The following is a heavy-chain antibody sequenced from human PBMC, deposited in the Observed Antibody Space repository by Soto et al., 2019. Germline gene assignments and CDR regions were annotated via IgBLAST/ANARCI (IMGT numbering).Heavy chain of an antibody. CDR2: IYYSGSI. J-gene: IGHJ5*02. Sequence: PSETLSLTCTVSGGSISSYYRSWIRQPPGKGLEWIGYIYYSGSINYNPSLKSRVTISVDTSKNQFSLKLSSVTAADTAVYYCARHLYGSGERFDPWGQGTLVTVSS. D-gene: IGHD3-10*01. CDR3: ARHLYGSGERFDP. V-gene: IGHV4-59*08. CDR1: GGSISSYY.